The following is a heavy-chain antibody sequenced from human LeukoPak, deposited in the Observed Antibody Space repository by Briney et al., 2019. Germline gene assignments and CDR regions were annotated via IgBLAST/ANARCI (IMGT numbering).Heavy chain of an antibody. Sequence: PGGSLRLSCAASGFTFSSYAMSWVRQAPGKGLEWVSAISGSGGSTYYADSVKGRFTISRDNSKNTLYLQMSSLRAEDTAVYYCAKGLRMVISHFDYWGQGTLVTVSS. V-gene: IGHV3-23*01. J-gene: IGHJ4*02. CDR3: AKGLRMVISHFDY. CDR2: ISGSGGST. CDR1: GFTFSSYA. D-gene: IGHD3-22*01.